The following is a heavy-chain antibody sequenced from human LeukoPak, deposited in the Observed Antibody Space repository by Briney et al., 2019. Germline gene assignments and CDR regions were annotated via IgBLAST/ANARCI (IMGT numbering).Heavy chain of an antibody. V-gene: IGHV1-69*06. CDR3: ARGYYYYYMDV. Sequence: ASVKVSCKASGGIFSDYAINWVRQAPGQGFEWMGRTIPIFGTVNYAQKLQGRVTITVDKSTSTVYMELSSLRSEDTAVYYCARGYYYYYMDVWGKGTTVTVSS. J-gene: IGHJ6*03. CDR2: TIPIFGTV. CDR1: GGIFSDYA.